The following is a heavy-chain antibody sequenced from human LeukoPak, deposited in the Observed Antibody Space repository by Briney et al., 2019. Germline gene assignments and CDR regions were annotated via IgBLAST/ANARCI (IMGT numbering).Heavy chain of an antibody. D-gene: IGHD6-19*01. CDR3: ARDYSSGSYYFDY. CDR2: IRYDGSNK. CDR1: GFTFSSYG. V-gene: IGHV3-33*01. J-gene: IGHJ4*02. Sequence: GGSLRLSCAASGFTFSSYGMHWVRQAPGKGLEWVAVIRYDGSNKYYADSVKGRFTISRDNSKNTLYLQMNSLRAEDTAVYYCARDYSSGSYYFDYWGQGTLVTVSS.